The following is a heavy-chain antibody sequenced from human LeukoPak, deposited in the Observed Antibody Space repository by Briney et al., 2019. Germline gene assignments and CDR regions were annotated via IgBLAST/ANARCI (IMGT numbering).Heavy chain of an antibody. V-gene: IGHV3-23*01. CDR1: GFTFSSYA. J-gene: IGHJ5*02. D-gene: IGHD1-14*01. CDR3: HCRAGNQGS. CDR2: IRGSGGTT. Sequence: PGGSLRLSCAASGFTFSSYAMSWVRQAPGKGLEWVSAIRGSGGTTYYADSVKGRFTISRDNSKNTLYLQMNSLRAEDTAVYYCHCRAGNQGSWGQGTLVTVSS.